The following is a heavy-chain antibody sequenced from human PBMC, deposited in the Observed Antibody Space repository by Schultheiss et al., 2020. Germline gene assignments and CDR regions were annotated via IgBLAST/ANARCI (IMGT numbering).Heavy chain of an antibody. V-gene: IGHV4-34*01. J-gene: IGHJ6*02. CDR3: ARKGHYGMDV. Sequence: SETLSLTCAVYGGSFSGYYWSWIRQPPGKGLEWIGEINHSGSTNYNPSLKSRVTISVDTSKNQFSLMLSSVTAADTAVYYCARKGHYGMDVWGQGTTVTVSS. CDR1: GGSFSGYY. CDR2: INHSGST.